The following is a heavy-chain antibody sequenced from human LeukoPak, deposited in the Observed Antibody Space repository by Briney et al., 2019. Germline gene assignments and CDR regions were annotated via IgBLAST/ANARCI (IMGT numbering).Heavy chain of an antibody. V-gene: IGHV5-51*01. CDR2: IYPGDSDT. J-gene: IGHJ4*02. CDR1: GYSFTSYW. Sequence: GESLKISCKGSGYSFTSYWIGWVRQMPGKGLEWMGIIYPGDSDTRYSPSFQGQVTISADKSISTAYLQWSSLKASDTAMYYCARGGWLQFKRRRLVDYWGQGTLVTVSS. D-gene: IGHD5-12*01. CDR3: ARGGWLQFKRRRLVDY.